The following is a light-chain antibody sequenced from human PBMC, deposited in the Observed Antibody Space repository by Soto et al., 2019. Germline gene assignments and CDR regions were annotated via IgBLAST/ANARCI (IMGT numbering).Light chain of an antibody. V-gene: IGLV2-14*01. CDR1: SDDNINYNF. CDR2: EVS. CDR3: STSTTTNTLLV. Sequence: QSVLTQPASVSGSPGQSITISCTGTSDDNINYNFVSWYQLHPGKAPTLMIYEVSNRPSGVSGRFSGSKSGNTASLTISGLRAEDEGDYYCSTSTTTNTLLVFGTGTKGTVL. J-gene: IGLJ1*01.